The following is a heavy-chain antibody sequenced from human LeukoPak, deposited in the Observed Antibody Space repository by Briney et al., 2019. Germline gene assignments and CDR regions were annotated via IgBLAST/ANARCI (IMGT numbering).Heavy chain of an antibody. CDR1: GGSVSSSSYY. CDR3: AREGSGSYD. Sequence: ETLSLTCTVSGGSVSSSSYYWGWIRQPPGKGLEWVSVIYSGGSTYYADSVKGRFTISRDNSKNTLYLQMNSLRAEDTAVYYCAREGSGSYDWGQGTLVTVSS. CDR2: IYSGGST. V-gene: IGHV3-53*01. J-gene: IGHJ4*02. D-gene: IGHD1-26*01.